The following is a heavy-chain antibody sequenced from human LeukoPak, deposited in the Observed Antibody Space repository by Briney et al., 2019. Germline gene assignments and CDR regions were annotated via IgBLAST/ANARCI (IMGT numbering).Heavy chain of an antibody. Sequence: SETLSLTCTVSGGSISTGGYYWSWTRQHPVNGLEWTGYIYYSGSTYYNPSLKSRVTISVDTSKNQFSLKLSSVTAADTAVYYCARGAAAGLATSDFGYWGQGTLVTVSS. CDR2: IYYSGST. V-gene: IGHV4-31*03. D-gene: IGHD6-13*01. CDR1: GGSISTGGYY. CDR3: ARGAAAGLATSDFGY. J-gene: IGHJ4*02.